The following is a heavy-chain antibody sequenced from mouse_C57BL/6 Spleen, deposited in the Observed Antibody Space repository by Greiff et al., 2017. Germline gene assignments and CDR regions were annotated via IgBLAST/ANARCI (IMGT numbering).Heavy chain of an antibody. CDR2: IDPADGET. CDR3: AREYYYGSSYTFAY. D-gene: IGHD1-1*01. J-gene: IGHJ3*01. V-gene: IGHV14-2*01. CDR1: GFNITDYY. Sequence: VQLQQSGAELVKPGASVKLSCTASGFNITDYYMHWVKQRTEQGLEWIGRIDPADGETNYSPKFQGKDTITAATSSTTAYLQLSSLTSEDTAVYYCAREYYYGSSYTFAYWGQGTRVTVSA.